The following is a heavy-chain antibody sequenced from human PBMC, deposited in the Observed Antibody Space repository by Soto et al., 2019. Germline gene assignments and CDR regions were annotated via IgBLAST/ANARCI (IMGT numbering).Heavy chain of an antibody. D-gene: IGHD3-10*01. Sequence: SETLSLTCTVSGGTISRWYWSWIRQPPGKGLEWIGYIYYSGSTNCNPSLKSRVTISVDTSKNQFSLKLRSVTAADTALYYCVRQGFGVLHSIVDVWGQGTPVTVSS. J-gene: IGHJ4*02. CDR3: VRQGFGVLHSIVDV. V-gene: IGHV4-59*08. CDR2: IYYSGST. CDR1: GGTISRWY.